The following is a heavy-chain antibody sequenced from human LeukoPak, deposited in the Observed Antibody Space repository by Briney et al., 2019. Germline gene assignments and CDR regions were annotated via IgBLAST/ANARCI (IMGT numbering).Heavy chain of an antibody. D-gene: IGHD6-13*01. CDR1: GGSFSGYY. J-gene: IGHJ4*02. CDR2: IYTSGST. V-gene: IGHV4-59*10. Sequence: SETLSLTCAVYGGSFSGYYWSWIRQPAGKGLEWIGRIYTSGSTNYNPSLKSRVTMSVDTSKNQFSLKLSSVTAADTAVYYCARGGQKIAAAGSFDYWGQGTLVTVSS. CDR3: ARGGQKIAAAGSFDY.